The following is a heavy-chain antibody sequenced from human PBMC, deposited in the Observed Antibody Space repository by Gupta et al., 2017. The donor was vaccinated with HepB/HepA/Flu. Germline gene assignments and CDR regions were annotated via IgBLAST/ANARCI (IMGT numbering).Heavy chain of an antibody. V-gene: IGHV3-48*03. Sequence: EVQLVESGGGLVQPGGSLRLSCSASEFPFSHYEMNWVRQAPGKGLAWISYINASGDATRYAESVKGRFTLSRDNANNLLYLQMNNLRADDTAVYYCAREIPSSYGDCNDYWGQGTLVAVSS. CDR2: INASGDAT. CDR3: AREIPSSYGDCNDY. CDR1: EFPFSHYE. J-gene: IGHJ4*02. D-gene: IGHD2-21*02.